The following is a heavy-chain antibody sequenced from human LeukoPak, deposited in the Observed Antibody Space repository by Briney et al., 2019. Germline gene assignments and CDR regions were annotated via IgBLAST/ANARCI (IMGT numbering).Heavy chain of an antibody. V-gene: IGHV4-61*02. D-gene: IGHD5-24*01. CDR1: GGSISSGSYY. J-gene: IGHJ4*02. CDR3: ARDLSGWLQLRLPTVPI. CDR2: IYTSGST. Sequence: ASETLSLTCTVSGGSISSGSYYWSWIRQPAGKGLEWIGRIYTSGSTNYNPSLKSRVTISVDTSKNQFSLKLSSVTAADTAVYYCARDLSGWLQLRLPTVPIWGQGTLVTVSS.